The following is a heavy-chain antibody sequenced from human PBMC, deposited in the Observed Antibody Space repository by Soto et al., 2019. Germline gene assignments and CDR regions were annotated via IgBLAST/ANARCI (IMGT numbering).Heavy chain of an antibody. CDR2: IYYSGST. V-gene: IGHV4-31*03. Sequence: QVQLQESGPGLVKPAQTLSLTCTVSGGSISSGGYYWSWIRQHPGKGLEWIGYIYYSGSTYYNPSLKSRVTTSVDTSKNQFSLKLSSVTAADTALYYCARRGVTFGGVIVIPKAFDYWGQGTLVTVSS. CDR3: ARRGVTFGGVIVIPKAFDY. J-gene: IGHJ4*02. CDR1: GGSISSGGYY. D-gene: IGHD3-16*02.